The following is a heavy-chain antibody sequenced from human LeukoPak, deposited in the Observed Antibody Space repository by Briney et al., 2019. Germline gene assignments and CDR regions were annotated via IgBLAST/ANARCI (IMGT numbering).Heavy chain of an antibody. J-gene: IGHJ4*02. D-gene: IGHD1-26*01. V-gene: IGHV3-30*03. CDR1: GFTFSSYG. CDR2: ISYDGSNK. Sequence: PGGSLRLSCAASGFTFSSYGMHWVRQAPGKGLEWVAVISYDGSNKYYADSVKGRFTISRDNSKNTLYLQMNSLRAEDTAVYYCASNSGSYYGGDYWGQGTLVTVSS. CDR3: ASNSGSYYGGDY.